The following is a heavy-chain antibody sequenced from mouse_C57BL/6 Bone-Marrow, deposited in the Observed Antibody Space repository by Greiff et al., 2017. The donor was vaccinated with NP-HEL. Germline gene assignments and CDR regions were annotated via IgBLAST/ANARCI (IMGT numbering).Heavy chain of an antibody. CDR1: GFTFTDYY. CDR3: ARSISLRGLHYAMDY. CDR2: IRNKANGYTT. D-gene: IGHD2-2*01. Sequence: EVMLVESGGGLVQPGGSLSLSCAASGFTFTDYYMSWVRQPPGKALEWLGFIRNKANGYTTEYSASVQGRFTISRDNSQSILYLQMNALRAEDSATYYCARSISLRGLHYAMDYWGQGTSVTVSS. J-gene: IGHJ4*01. V-gene: IGHV7-3*01.